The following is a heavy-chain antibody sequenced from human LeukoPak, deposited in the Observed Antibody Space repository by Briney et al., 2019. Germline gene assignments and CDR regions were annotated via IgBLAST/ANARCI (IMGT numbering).Heavy chain of an antibody. J-gene: IGHJ4*02. CDR2: IYYSGST. D-gene: IGHD3-10*01. CDR1: GGSFSGYY. Sequence: SETLSLTCAVYGGSFSGYYWSWIRQPPGKGLEWIGYIYYSGSTNYNPSLKSRVTISVDTSKNQFSLKLSSVTAADTAVYYCAATTYYYGSGSPAFDYWGQGTLVTVSS. CDR3: AATTYYYGSGSPAFDY. V-gene: IGHV4-59*01.